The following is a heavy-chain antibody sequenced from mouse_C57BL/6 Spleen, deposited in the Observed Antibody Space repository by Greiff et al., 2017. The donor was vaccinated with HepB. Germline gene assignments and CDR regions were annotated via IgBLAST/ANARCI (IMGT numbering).Heavy chain of an antibody. CDR3: ARPSGDLPTYYFDY. CDR1: GYTFTSYW. V-gene: IGHV1-53*01. J-gene: IGHJ2*01. Sequence: VQLQQPGTELVKPGASVKLSCKASGYTFTSYWMHWVKQRPGQGLEWIGNINPSNGGTNYNEKFKSKATLTVDKYSSTAYMQLSSLTSEDSAVYYCARPSGDLPTYYFDYWGQGTTLTVSS. CDR2: INPSNGGT. D-gene: IGHD2-1*01.